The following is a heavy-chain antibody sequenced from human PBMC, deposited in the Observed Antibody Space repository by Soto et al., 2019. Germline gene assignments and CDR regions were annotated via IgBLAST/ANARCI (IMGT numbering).Heavy chain of an antibody. V-gene: IGHV3-33*01. J-gene: IGHJ5*02. CDR2: IWYDGSNK. CDR1: GFTFSSYG. CDR3: PRVGVNHPSWFDP. Sequence: PGGSLRLSCAASGFTFSSYGMHWVRQAPGKGLEWVAVIWYDGSNKYYADSVKGRFTISRDNSKNTLYLQMNSLRAEDTAVYYWPRVGVNHPSWFDPWGQGTLVTVSS. D-gene: IGHD1-26*01.